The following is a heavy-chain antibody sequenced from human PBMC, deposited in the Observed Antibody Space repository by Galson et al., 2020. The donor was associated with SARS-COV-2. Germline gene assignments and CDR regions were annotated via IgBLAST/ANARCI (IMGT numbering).Heavy chain of an antibody. CDR3: ARGHRGVVPSPVLGLGPFYSYYYMDV. V-gene: IGHV4-34*01. J-gene: IGHJ6*03. CDR2: VNVGGNT. D-gene: IGHD3-10*01. Sequence: SETLSLTCAVYGGSFSGYSWTWLRLPPGKGLEWIGEVNVGGNTNYSPSLRSRVTVSVDTSKNQFSLNLRSVTAADTALYYCARGHRGVVPSPVLGLGPFYSYYYMDVWATGTTVTVSS. CDR1: GGSFSGYS.